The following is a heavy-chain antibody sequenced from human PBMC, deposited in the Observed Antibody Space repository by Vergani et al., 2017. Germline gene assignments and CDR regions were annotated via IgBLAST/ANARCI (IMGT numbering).Heavy chain of an antibody. CDR2: ISGSGGNT. CDR1: GFTFSSYA. Sequence: EVQLLESGGGLVQPGGSLRLSCAASGFTFSSYAMSWVRQVPGKGLEWVSGISGSGGNTYYANSVKGRFTISRYNSKNTLYLQMNSLRADDTAVYYCAKGAGGSSSWAADWFDPWGQGTLVTVSS. J-gene: IGHJ5*02. CDR3: AKGAGGSSSWAADWFDP. D-gene: IGHD6-13*01. V-gene: IGHV3-23*01.